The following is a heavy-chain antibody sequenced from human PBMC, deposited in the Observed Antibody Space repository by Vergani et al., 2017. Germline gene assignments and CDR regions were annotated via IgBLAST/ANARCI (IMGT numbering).Heavy chain of an antibody. J-gene: IGHJ4*02. V-gene: IGHV3-23*01. CDR3: AKGRHSYGHASLDY. CDR2: ISGSGGST. D-gene: IGHD5-18*01. Sequence: EVQLLESGGGLVQPGESLRLSCAASGFTFSSYAMSWVRQAPGKGLEWVSGISGSGGSTYYADSVQGRFTMSRDSSQNTLYLQMNSLRAEDTAVYYCAKGRHSYGHASLDYWGQGTQVTVSS. CDR1: GFTFSSYA.